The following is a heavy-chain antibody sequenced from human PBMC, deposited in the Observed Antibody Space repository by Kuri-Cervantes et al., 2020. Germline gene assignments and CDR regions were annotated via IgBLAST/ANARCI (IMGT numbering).Heavy chain of an antibody. D-gene: IGHD3-16*01. CDR1: GFTFRRYA. CDR3: ASQGDLGY. CDR2: ISSNGGST. V-gene: IGHV3-64*04. J-gene: IGHJ4*02. Sequence: GESLKISCAASGFTFRRYAMHWVRQAPGKGLKYVSGISSNGGSTLYADSVKGRFTISRDNSKNTLYLQMNSLRAEDTAVYYCASQGDLGYWGQGTLVTVSS.